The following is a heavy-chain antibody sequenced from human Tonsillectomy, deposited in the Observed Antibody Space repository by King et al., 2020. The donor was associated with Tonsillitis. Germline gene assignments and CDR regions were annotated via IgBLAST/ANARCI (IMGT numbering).Heavy chain of an antibody. CDR3: ARRHRDANNWGEAFDI. Sequence: EVQLVESGAEVKKPGESLNISCKASGHSFTNYWIAWVRQMPGKGLEWMGVIWLIDSNTRYSPSFQGQVTISGDKSSSTAYLQWSSLKASDTAMYYCARRHRDANNWGEAFDIWGQGTMVTVSS. CDR1: GHSFTNYW. J-gene: IGHJ3*02. V-gene: IGHV5-51*01. CDR2: IWLIDSNT. D-gene: IGHD5-24*01.